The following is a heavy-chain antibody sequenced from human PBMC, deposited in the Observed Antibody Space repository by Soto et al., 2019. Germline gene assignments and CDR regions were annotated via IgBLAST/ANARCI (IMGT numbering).Heavy chain of an antibody. Sequence: APETLSLTCAVSGGSISSSNWWSWARQPPGKGLEWIGEIYHSGSTNYNPSLKSRVTISVDKSKNQFSLKLSSVTAADTAVYYCASERRGSYLYYYYYGMDVWGQGTTVTVSS. V-gene: IGHV4-4*03. CDR1: GGSISSSNW. D-gene: IGHD1-26*01. CDR3: ASERRGSYLYYYYYGMDV. J-gene: IGHJ6*02. CDR2: IYHSGST.